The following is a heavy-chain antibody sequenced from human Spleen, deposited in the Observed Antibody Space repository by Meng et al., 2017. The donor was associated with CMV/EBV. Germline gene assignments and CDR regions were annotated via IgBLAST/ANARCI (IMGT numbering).Heavy chain of an antibody. CDR2: MNPNSGNT. Sequence: ASVKVSCKASGYTFTSYDINWVRQATGQGLEWMGWMNPNSGNTGYAQKFQGRVTMTRNTSISTAYMELSSLRSEDTAVYYCARVYSSSSDVWSWFDPWGQGTLVTVSS. D-gene: IGHD6-6*01. J-gene: IGHJ5*02. CDR1: GYTFTSYD. V-gene: IGHV1-8*01. CDR3: ARVYSSSSDVWSWFDP.